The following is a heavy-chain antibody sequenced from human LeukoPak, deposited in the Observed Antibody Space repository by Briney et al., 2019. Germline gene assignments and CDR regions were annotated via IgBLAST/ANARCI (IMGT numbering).Heavy chain of an antibody. J-gene: IGHJ4*02. CDR3: AKASPNSGSYFDY. CDR1: GFTFNTYG. Sequence: GKSLRLSSAASGFTFNTYGMHWVRQAPGKGLEWVAVISYDGSNKYYADSVKGRFTISRDNSKNTLYLQMNSLRAEDTAVYYCAKASPNSGSYFDYWGQGTLVTVSS. CDR2: ISYDGSNK. D-gene: IGHD1-26*01. V-gene: IGHV3-30*18.